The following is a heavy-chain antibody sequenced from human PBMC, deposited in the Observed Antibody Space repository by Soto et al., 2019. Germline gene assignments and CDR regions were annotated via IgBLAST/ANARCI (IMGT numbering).Heavy chain of an antibody. CDR3: ARDGFDSSGWYHYWYFDL. Sequence: QVQLVESGGGVGQPGRSLRLSCAASGFTFSSYGMHWVRQAPGKGLEWVAVIWYDGSNKYYADSVKGRFTISRDNSKNTLYLQMNSLRVEDTAVYYCARDGFDSSGWYHYWYFDLWGRGTLVTVSS. V-gene: IGHV3-33*01. D-gene: IGHD6-19*01. CDR2: IWYDGSNK. CDR1: GFTFSSYG. J-gene: IGHJ2*01.